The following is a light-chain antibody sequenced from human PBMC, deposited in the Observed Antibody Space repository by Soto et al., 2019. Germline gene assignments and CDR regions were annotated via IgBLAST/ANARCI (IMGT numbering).Light chain of an antibody. CDR3: GTWGSRLGAGDI. CDR2: DND. J-gene: IGLJ2*01. Sequence: QSVLTQPPSVSAAPGQRVTISCSGDSFKNENQYFSWYQLVPGTAPKLLIYDNDKRPSGIPDRFSGSRSGTSATLAITGLQTGDEAIYYCGTWGSRLGAGDIFGGGTKVTVL. V-gene: IGLV1-51*01. CDR1: SFKNENQY.